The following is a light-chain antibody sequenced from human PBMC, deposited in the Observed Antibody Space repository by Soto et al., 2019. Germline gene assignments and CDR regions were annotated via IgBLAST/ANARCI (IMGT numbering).Light chain of an antibody. CDR1: QSVGKNY. V-gene: IGKV3-20*01. CDR2: DAS. CDR3: QQYETSPLT. J-gene: IGKJ4*01. Sequence: ENVLTQSPGTLSLSPGQRATLSCRASQSVGKNYLGWYQQKPGQAPRLLIYDASNRATGIPDRFSGSGSGTDFTLTISRLEPEDFAVYYCQQYETSPLTFGGGTKVEIK.